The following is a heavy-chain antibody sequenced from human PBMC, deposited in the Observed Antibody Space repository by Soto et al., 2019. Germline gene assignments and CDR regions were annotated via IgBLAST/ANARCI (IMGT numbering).Heavy chain of an antibody. D-gene: IGHD3-22*01. CDR2: IIPIFGTA. CDR1: GGTFSSYA. Sequence: QVQLVQSGAEVKKPGSSVKVSCKASGGTFSSYAISWVRQAPGQGLEWMGGIIPIFGTANYAQKFQGRVTMTRNTSISTAYMELSSLRSEDTAVYYCARGGAGGYYLGDYYFDYWGQGTLVTVSS. J-gene: IGHJ4*02. V-gene: IGHV1-69*06. CDR3: ARGGAGGYYLGDYYFDY.